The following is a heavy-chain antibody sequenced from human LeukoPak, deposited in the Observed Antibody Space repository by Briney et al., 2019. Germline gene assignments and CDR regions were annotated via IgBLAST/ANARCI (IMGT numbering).Heavy chain of an antibody. Sequence: SVKVSCKASGGTFSSYAISWVRQAPGQGLEWMGGIIPIFGTANYAQKFQGRVTITADESTSTAYMELSSLRSDDTAVYYCARGGSIAVAGTDYWGQGTLVTVSS. CDR3: ARGGSIAVAGTDY. V-gene: IGHV1-69*01. CDR2: IIPIFGTA. D-gene: IGHD6-19*01. CDR1: GGTFSSYA. J-gene: IGHJ4*02.